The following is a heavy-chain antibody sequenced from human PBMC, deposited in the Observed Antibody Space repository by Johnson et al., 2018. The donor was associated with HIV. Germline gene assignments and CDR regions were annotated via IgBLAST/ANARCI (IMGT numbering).Heavy chain of an antibody. D-gene: IGHD2/OR15-2a*01. Sequence: QVQLVESGGGVVQPGRSLRLSCAASGFTFSSYGMHWVRQAPGKGLEWVAVIWYDGSNKYYADSVKCRFTISRDNSKNTLYLQMNSLRAEDTAVYYCVFFYASFDIWGQGTMVTVSS. J-gene: IGHJ3*02. CDR3: VFFYASFDI. CDR2: IWYDGSNK. CDR1: GFTFSSYG. V-gene: IGHV3-33*01.